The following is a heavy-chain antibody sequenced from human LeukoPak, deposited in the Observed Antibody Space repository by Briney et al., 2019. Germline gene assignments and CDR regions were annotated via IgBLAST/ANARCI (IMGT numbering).Heavy chain of an antibody. CDR3: ARGRAAASFSGPNWFDP. J-gene: IGHJ5*02. CDR1: GYTFTSYG. CDR2: ISAYNGNT. Sequence: ASVKVSCKASGYTFTSYGISWVRQAPGQGLEWMGWISAYNGNTNYAQKLPGRVTMTTDTSTSTAYMELRSLRSDDTAVYYCARGRAAASFSGPNWFDPWGQGTLATVSS. V-gene: IGHV1-18*01. D-gene: IGHD6-13*01.